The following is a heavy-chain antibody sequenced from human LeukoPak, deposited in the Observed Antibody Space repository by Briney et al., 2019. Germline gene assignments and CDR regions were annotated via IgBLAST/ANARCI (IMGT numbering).Heavy chain of an antibody. CDR2: ISTSGGTI. V-gene: IGHV3-23*01. D-gene: IGHD1-26*01. Sequence: GGSLRLSCAASGFTFSSHAMSWVRQAPGKGLEWVSAISTSGGTIDYADSVKGRFTISRDNSKNTLYLQLNSLRAEDTAVYYCSKTSIVGPTAIDYWGQGTLVIVSS. CDR1: GFTFSSHA. J-gene: IGHJ4*02. CDR3: SKTSIVGPTAIDY.